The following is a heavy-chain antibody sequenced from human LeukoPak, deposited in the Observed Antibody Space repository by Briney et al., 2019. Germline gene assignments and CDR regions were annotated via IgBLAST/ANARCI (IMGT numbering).Heavy chain of an antibody. D-gene: IGHD6-19*01. CDR2: IYSGGST. CDR3: AKDPYSSGWYSAAYYFDY. Sequence: GGSLRLSCAASGFTVSSNYMSWVRQAPGKGLEWVSVIYSGGSTYYADSVKGRFTISRDNSKNTLYLQMNSLRAEDTAVYYCAKDPYSSGWYSAAYYFDYWGQGTLVTVSS. V-gene: IGHV3-66*01. J-gene: IGHJ4*02. CDR1: GFTVSSNY.